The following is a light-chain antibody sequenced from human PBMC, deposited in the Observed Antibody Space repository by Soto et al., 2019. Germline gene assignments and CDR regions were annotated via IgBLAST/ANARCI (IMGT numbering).Light chain of an antibody. CDR2: GAA. CDR1: QSVSGSY. V-gene: IGKV3-20*01. Sequence: ESVLTQSPGTLSLSPGERATLSCRASQSVSGSYLAWYQQKPAQAPRLLIYGAASRATGIAARFSGSGSGTDFTLIISRLEPEDFAVDYCQQYGRSRWTFGQGTKVDIK. CDR3: QQYGRSRWT. J-gene: IGKJ1*01.